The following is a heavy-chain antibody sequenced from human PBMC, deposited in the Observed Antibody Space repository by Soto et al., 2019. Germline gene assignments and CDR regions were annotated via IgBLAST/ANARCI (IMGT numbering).Heavy chain of an antibody. Sequence: QVQLVQSGAEVKKPGASVKDSCKASGYTFTSYGISWVRQAPGQGLEWMGWISAYNGNTNYAQKLQGRVTMTTDTSTSTAYMELRSLRSDDTAVYYCARDRARGRRIAVADLDYWGQGTLVTVSS. D-gene: IGHD6-19*01. V-gene: IGHV1-18*01. CDR3: ARDRARGRRIAVADLDY. CDR1: GYTFTSYG. CDR2: ISAYNGNT. J-gene: IGHJ4*02.